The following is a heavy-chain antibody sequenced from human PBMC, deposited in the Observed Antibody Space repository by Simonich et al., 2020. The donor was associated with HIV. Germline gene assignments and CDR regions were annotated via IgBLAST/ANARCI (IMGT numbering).Heavy chain of an antibody. CDR1: GYTFTRYD. CDR3: ARGRFWSGYYTYRDYFDY. J-gene: IGHJ4*02. V-gene: IGHV1-8*03. CDR2: NNPNSGNT. Sequence: QVQLVQSGAEVKKPGASVKVSCKASGYTFTRYDINWVRQATGQGLGGMRRNNPNSGNTDYEQKFQGRVTIPRNTSISTAYMELSSLGSEDTAVYYCARGRFWSGYYTYRDYFDYWGQGTLVTVSS. D-gene: IGHD3-3*01.